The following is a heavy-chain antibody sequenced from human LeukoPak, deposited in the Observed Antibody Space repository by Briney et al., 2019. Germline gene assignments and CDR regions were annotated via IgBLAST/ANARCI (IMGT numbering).Heavy chain of an antibody. CDR2: ISSSSSTI. D-gene: IGHD1-26*01. Sequence: GGSLRLSCAASGFTFSSYSMNWVRQAPGKGLEWVSYISSSSSTIYYADSVKGRFTISRDNAKNSLSLQMNSLRAEDTAIYYCARNHGTFDPWGQGTLVTVSS. J-gene: IGHJ5*02. CDR3: ARNHGTFDP. CDR1: GFTFSSYS. V-gene: IGHV3-48*01.